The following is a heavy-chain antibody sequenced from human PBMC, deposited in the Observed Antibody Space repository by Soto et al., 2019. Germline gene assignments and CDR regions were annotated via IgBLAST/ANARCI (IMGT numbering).Heavy chain of an antibody. CDR2: IYYSGST. J-gene: IGHJ6*02. D-gene: IGHD3-3*01. CDR1: GGSISSYY. V-gene: IGHV4-59*01. CDR3: ARGKSNYDFRSGYNYYYGMDV. Sequence: PSETLSLTCTVSGGSISSYYWSWIRQPPGKGLEWIGYIYYSGSTNYNPSLKSRVTISVDTSKNQFSLKLSSVTAADTAVYYCARGKSNYDFRSGYNYYYGMDVWGQGTTVTVSS.